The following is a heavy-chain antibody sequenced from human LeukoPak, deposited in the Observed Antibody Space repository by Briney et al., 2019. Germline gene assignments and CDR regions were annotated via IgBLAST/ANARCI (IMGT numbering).Heavy chain of an antibody. CDR2: IYHSGST. J-gene: IGHJ3*02. CDR3: AREGDTAMVSDAFDI. D-gene: IGHD5-18*01. Sequence: PSETLSLTCAVSGGSISSSNWWSWVRQPPGKGLEWIGEIYHSGSTNYNPSLKSRVTISVDKSKNQFSLKLSSVTAADTAVYYCAREGDTAMVSDAFDIWGQGTMVTVSS. V-gene: IGHV4-4*02. CDR1: GGSISSSNW.